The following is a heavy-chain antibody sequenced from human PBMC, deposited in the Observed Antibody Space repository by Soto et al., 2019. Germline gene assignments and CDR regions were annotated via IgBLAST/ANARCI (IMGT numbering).Heavy chain of an antibody. CDR1: GGSVSSGGYY. V-gene: IGHV4-61*08. J-gene: IGHJ4*02. CDR2: IYYSGST. CDR3: ARAGSYRYFDY. D-gene: IGHD3-10*01. Sequence: SETLSLTCSVSGGSVSSGGYYWSWIRQPPGKGLEWIGCIYYSGSTDYNPSLKSRVTMSLDKSKNQFSLKLNSVTAADTAVYFCARAGSYRYFDYWGQGTLVTVSS.